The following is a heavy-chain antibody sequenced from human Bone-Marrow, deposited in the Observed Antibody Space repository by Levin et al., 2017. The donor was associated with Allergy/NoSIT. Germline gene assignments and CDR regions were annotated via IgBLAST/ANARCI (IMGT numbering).Heavy chain of an antibody. J-gene: IGHJ4*02. CDR2: IKQDGSEK. CDR1: GFTFTTYW. D-gene: IGHD3-22*01. Sequence: LGESLKISCEASGFTFTTYWTSWVRQAPGKGLEWVANIKQDGSEKYYVDSVKGRFTISRDNAKNSLYLQMNSLRAEDTAVYYCARGSDGYNSGGFYWGQGTLVTVSS. CDR3: ARGSDGYNSGGFY. V-gene: IGHV3-7*02.